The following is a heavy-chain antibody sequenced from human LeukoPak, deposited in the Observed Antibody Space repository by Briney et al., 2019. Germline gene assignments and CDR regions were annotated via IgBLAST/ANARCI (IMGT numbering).Heavy chain of an antibody. V-gene: IGHV3-53*01. Sequence: GGSLRLSCAASGFTFSSYAMSWVRQAPGKGLEWVSFIYSDNTHYSDSVKGRFTISRDNSKNTLYLQMNSLKSEDTGLYFCSRIYSSSSQRSDFWGRGTLVIVSS. CDR2: IYSDNT. CDR1: GFTFSSYA. D-gene: IGHD6-6*01. CDR3: SRIYSSSSQRSDF. J-gene: IGHJ4*02.